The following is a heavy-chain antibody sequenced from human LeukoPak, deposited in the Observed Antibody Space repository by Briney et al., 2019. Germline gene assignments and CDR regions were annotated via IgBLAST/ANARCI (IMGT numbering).Heavy chain of an antibody. CDR1: GFRVSDYY. CDR3: ATDGAGFDT. J-gene: IGHJ5*02. Sequence: GGSLRLSCAVSGFRVSDYYMSWVRQAPGKGLEWLSYINIGGTNTHYADSVKGRFTISRDNAKKSLYLEMNNLRAEDTAVYYCATDGAGFDTWGQGVLVTVSS. CDR2: INIGGTNT. V-gene: IGHV3-11*01.